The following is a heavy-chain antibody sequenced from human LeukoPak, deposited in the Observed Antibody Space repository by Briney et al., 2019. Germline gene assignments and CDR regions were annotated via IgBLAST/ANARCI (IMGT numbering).Heavy chain of an antibody. CDR3: ARGPYVGDNSGLFDY. J-gene: IGHJ4*02. CDR1: GGSIRSYY. CDR2: IYYSGST. V-gene: IGHV4-59*01. Sequence: SETLSLTCSVSGGSIRSYYRSWIRQPPGKGLEWIGYIYYSGSTNYNPSLKSRVTISLDTSKNQFSLKLSSVTAADTAVYYCARGPYVGDNSGLFDYWGQGTLVTVSS. D-gene: IGHD4-23*01.